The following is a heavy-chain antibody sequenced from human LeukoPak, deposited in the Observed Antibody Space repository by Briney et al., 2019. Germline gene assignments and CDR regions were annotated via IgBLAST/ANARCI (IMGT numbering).Heavy chain of an antibody. CDR1: GGSISSYY. CDR2: IYDSGST. V-gene: IGHV4-59*01. CDR3: ARDRIAARLPYYYYYGMDV. J-gene: IGHJ6*02. D-gene: IGHD6-6*01. Sequence: PSETLSLTCTVSGGSISSYYWSWIRQPPGKGLEWIGYIYDSGSTNYNPSLKSRVTISVDTSKNQFSLKLSSVTAADTAVYYCARDRIAARLPYYYYYGMDVWGQGTTVTVSS.